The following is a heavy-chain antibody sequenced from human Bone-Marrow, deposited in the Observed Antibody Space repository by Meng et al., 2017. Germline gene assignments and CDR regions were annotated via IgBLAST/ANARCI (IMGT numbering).Heavy chain of an antibody. CDR2: INHSGST. D-gene: IGHD6-13*01. V-gene: IGHV4-34*01. CDR3: ARGRIAAAAALAY. Sequence: QVQLQQGGAGPLKPSETPSLTCAVYGGSFSGYYWSWIRQPPGKGLEWIGEINHSGSTNYNPSLKSRVTISVDTSKNQFSLKLSSVTAADTAVYYCARGRIAAAAALAYWGQGTLVTVSS. J-gene: IGHJ4*02. CDR1: GGSFSGYY.